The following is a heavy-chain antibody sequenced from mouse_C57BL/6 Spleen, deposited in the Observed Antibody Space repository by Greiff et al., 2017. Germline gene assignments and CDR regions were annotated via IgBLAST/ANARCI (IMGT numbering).Heavy chain of an antibody. J-gene: IGHJ4*01. CDR2: ISDGGSYT. D-gene: IGHD3-3*01. Sequence: VQLKESGGGLVKPGGSLKLSCAASGFTFSSYAMSWVRQTPEKRLEWVATISDGGSYTYYPDNVKGRFTISRDNAKSNLYLQMSHLTSEDTAVYYCAKDTGTAIDYWGQGTLVTVSA. CDR3: AKDTGTAIDY. CDR1: GFTFSSYA. V-gene: IGHV5-4*01.